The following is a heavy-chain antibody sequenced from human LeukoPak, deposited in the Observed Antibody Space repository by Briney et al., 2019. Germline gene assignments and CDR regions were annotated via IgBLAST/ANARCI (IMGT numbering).Heavy chain of an antibody. V-gene: IGHV3-33*06. Sequence: PGRSLRLSCAASGFTFSSYGMHWVRQAPGKGLEWVAVIWYDGSNKYYADSVKGRFTISRDNSKNTLYLQMNSLRAEDTAVYYCAKDIVPAIDYWGQGTLVTVSS. J-gene: IGHJ4*02. D-gene: IGHD2-8*01. CDR1: GFTFSSYG. CDR2: IWYDGSNK. CDR3: AKDIVPAIDY.